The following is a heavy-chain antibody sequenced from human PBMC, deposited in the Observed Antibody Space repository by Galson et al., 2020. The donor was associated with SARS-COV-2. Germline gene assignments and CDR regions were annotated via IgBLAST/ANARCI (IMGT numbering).Heavy chain of an antibody. CDR1: GGSISNYF. Sequence: TLSLTCTVSGGSISNYFWTWIRQPAGKGLEWIGRIYTSGSTNYNPSLKSRVTMSIDTSKNQFSLKLSSVTAADTAMYYCARFQGGSYSLKCFDCWGQGTLVTVSS. J-gene: IGHJ4*02. D-gene: IGHD1-26*01. CDR2: IYTSGST. V-gene: IGHV4-4*07. CDR3: ARFQGGSYSLKCFDC.